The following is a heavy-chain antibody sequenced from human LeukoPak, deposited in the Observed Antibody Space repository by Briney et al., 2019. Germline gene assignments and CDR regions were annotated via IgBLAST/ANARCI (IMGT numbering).Heavy chain of an antibody. CDR3: VHKYEKSPGVPQT. Sequence: SGPTLVEPTQTLALTRSFSGFSLSTSGVGVGWIRQPPGKALEWLTIIYWDDDKRYSPSLKSRLTITKDTSKTQVVLSMTNVDPVDTATYYCVHKYEKSPGVPQTWGQGALVAVSS. CDR2: IYWDDDK. J-gene: IGHJ5*02. D-gene: IGHD2-2*01. CDR1: GFSLSTSGVG. V-gene: IGHV2-5*02.